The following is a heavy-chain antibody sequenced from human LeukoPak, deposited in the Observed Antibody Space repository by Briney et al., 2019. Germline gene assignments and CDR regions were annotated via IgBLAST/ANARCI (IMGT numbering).Heavy chain of an antibody. Sequence: GGSLRLSCAAYGFSFSKTFMSWVRQAPGKGLEWVARIRSWTAGGTAEYAEAVEGRFVVSRDDSKSKLYLQLNSLKIEDTAIYYCTSGSYYGTGSFDIWGQGVMVTVSS. J-gene: IGHJ3*02. CDR1: GFSFSKTF. D-gene: IGHD1-26*01. CDR3: TSGSYYGTGSFDI. V-gene: IGHV3-15*01. CDR2: IRSWTAGGTA.